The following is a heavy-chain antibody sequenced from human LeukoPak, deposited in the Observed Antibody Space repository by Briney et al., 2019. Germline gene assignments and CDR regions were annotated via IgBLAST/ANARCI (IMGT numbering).Heavy chain of an antibody. V-gene: IGHV1-2*02. Sequence: ASVKVSCKASGGTFSSYAISWVRQAPGQGLEWVGWINPNSGGTDSAQKLQGRVTMTRDTSISATYMESRTLTSDDTAVYYCARGTRGSYSSIHDWGQGTLVTVSS. CDR1: GGTFSSYA. CDR3: ARGTRGSYSSIHD. J-gene: IGHJ4*02. CDR2: INPNSGGT. D-gene: IGHD1-26*01.